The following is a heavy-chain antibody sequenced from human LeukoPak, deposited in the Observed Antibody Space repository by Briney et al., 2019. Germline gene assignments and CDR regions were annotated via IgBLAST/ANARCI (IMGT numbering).Heavy chain of an antibody. J-gene: IGHJ4*02. CDR1: GGSISSSNW. CDR3: ARVSSSGWSAVDY. V-gene: IGHV4-4*02. D-gene: IGHD6-19*01. Sequence: SGILSLTCAVSGGSISSSNWWSWVRQPPGKGLEWIGEIYHSGSTNYNPSLKSRVTISVDKSKNQFSLKLSSVTAADTAVYYCARVSSSGWSAVDYWGQGTLVTVSS. CDR2: IYHSGST.